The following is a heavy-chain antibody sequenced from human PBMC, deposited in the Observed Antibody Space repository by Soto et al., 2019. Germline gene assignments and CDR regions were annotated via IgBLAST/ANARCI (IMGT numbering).Heavy chain of an antibody. CDR2: MNSDGSSI. Sequence: GSLRLSCAASGFTFSSYWMHWVRQAPGKGLVWVSRMNSDGSSITYADSVKGRFTISRDSAKNTMYLQVHSLRAEDTAVYFCVRDRDLYRDMFHADLWGQGTLVTVSS. CDR1: GFTFSSYW. D-gene: IGHD3-10*02. J-gene: IGHJ4*01. V-gene: IGHV3-74*01. CDR3: VRDRDLYRDMFHADL.